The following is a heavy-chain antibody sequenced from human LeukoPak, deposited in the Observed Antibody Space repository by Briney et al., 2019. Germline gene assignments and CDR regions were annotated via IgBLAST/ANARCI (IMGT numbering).Heavy chain of an antibody. V-gene: IGHV4-38-2*02. J-gene: IGHJ4*02. CDR2: IYHSGST. Sequence: PSETLSLTCTVSGYSISSGYYWGWIRQPPGKGLEWIGSIYHSGSTYYNPSLKSRVTISVDTSKNHFALTLSSVTAADTAMYYCARGTLYSGWSYYFDYWGQGSQVTVSS. CDR1: GYSISSGYY. CDR3: ARGTLYSGWSYYFDY. D-gene: IGHD6-19*01.